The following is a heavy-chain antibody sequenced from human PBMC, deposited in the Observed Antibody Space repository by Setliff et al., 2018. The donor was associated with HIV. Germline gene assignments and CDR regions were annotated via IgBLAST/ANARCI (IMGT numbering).Heavy chain of an antibody. CDR2: IIPIFGTA. D-gene: IGHD6-19*01. J-gene: IGHJ4*02. V-gene: IGHV1-69*13. CDR1: GGTFSSYA. Sequence: ASVKVSCKASGGTFSSYAISWVRQAPGQGLEWMGGIIPIFGTANYAQKFQGRVTITADESTSTAYMELSSLRSEDTAVYYCAREGSGWYLDWGQGTLVTVSS. CDR3: AREGSGWYLD.